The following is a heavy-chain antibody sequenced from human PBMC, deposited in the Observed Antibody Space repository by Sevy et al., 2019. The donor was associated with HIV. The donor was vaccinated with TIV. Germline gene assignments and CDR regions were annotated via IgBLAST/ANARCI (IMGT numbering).Heavy chain of an antibody. Sequence: GSLRLSCAGSGFTFGGYMMNWVRQAPGRGLEWVARVSRNGGTPEYGDSAKGRFTISRDNSKNTVYLPLKELRAEDTALYYCVKEGRDDFNPYLDFWGQGILVTVSS. V-gene: IGHV3-23*01. CDR2: VSRNGGTP. D-gene: IGHD3-10*01. CDR1: GFTFGGYM. CDR3: VKEGRDDFNPYLDF. J-gene: IGHJ4*02.